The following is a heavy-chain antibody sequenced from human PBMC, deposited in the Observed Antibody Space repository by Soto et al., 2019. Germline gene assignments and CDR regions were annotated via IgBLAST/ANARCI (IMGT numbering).Heavy chain of an antibody. J-gene: IGHJ3*02. CDR3: ATTASYDAFDI. CDR2: INPNSGGT. CDR1: GYTFTGYY. V-gene: IGHV1-2*04. Sequence: GASVKVSCNASGYTFTGYYMHLLRQAPGQGLEWMGWINPNSGGTNYAQKFQGWVTMTRDTSISTAYMELSRLRSDDTAVYYCATTASYDAFDIWGQGTMVTVSS.